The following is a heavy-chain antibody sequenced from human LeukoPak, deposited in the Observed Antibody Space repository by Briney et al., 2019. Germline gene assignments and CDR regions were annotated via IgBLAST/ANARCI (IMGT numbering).Heavy chain of an antibody. Sequence: SETLSLTCTVSGGSISSYYWSWIRQPPGKGLEWIGYIYYSGSTNYNPSLKSRVTISVDTSKDQFSLKLSSVTAADTAVYYCARMGATGYSSSWYGNYYGMDVWGQGTTVTVSS. CDR3: ARMGATGYSSSWYGNYYGMDV. D-gene: IGHD6-13*01. V-gene: IGHV4-59*01. CDR2: IYYSGST. CDR1: GGSISSYY. J-gene: IGHJ6*02.